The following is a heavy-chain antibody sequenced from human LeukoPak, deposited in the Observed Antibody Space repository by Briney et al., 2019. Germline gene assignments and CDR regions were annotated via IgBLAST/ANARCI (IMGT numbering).Heavy chain of an antibody. CDR1: GGSISSYY. CDR3: ARVGEGMVDFDY. CDR2: IYYIGST. D-gene: IGHD2-8*01. Sequence: SETLSLTCTVSGGSISSYYWSWLRQPPGKGLEGIGHIYYIGSTNYNPSLNSRVTISVDTSKNQFSLKLSAVTAAYTSVYYCARVGEGMVDFDYWGQGTLVTVSS. J-gene: IGHJ4*02. V-gene: IGHV4-59*01.